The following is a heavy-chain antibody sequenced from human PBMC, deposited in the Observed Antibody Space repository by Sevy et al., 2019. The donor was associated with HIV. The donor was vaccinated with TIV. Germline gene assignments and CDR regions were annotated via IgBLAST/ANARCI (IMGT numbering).Heavy chain of an antibody. CDR2: IYYSGST. D-gene: IGHD3-16*02. CDR3: ARGGVGITFGGVIAIDAFDI. J-gene: IGHJ3*02. V-gene: IGHV4-59*01. CDR1: GGSISSYY. Sequence: SETLSLTCTVSGGSISSYYWSWIRQPPGKGLEWIGYIYYSGSTNYNPSLKSRVTISVDTTKNQFSLNLSSVTAADTAVYYCARGGVGITFGGVIAIDAFDIWGQGTMVTVSS.